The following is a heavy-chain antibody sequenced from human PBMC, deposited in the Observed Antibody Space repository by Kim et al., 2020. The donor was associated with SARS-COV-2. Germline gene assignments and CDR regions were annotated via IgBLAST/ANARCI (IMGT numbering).Heavy chain of an antibody. CDR1: GFTVSSNY. J-gene: IGHJ3*02. CDR2: IYSGGST. V-gene: IGHV3-53*01. Sequence: GGSLRLSCAASGFTVSSNYMSWVRQAPGKGLEWVSVIYSGGSTYYADSVKGRFTISRDNSKNTLYLQMNSLRAEDTAVYYCASSTATAPTGAFDIWGQGTMVTVSS. D-gene: IGHD1-1*01. CDR3: ASSTATAPTGAFDI.